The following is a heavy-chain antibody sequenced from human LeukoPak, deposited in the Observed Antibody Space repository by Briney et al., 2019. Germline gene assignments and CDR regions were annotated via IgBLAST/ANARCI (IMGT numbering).Heavy chain of an antibody. CDR1: GGAFNSDA. D-gene: IGHD3-16*01. J-gene: IGHJ4*02. V-gene: IGHV1-69*13. CDR3: PRGGTSQPDY. Sequence: ASVKVSFKASGGAFNSDAISWGRPAPGQGRGWRGGVIPIFGTANYSQKFPGRGTITAEESTSTTYMGRRSLRSEDTAVYYCPRGGTSQPDYWGQGTLVTVSS. CDR2: VIPIFGTA.